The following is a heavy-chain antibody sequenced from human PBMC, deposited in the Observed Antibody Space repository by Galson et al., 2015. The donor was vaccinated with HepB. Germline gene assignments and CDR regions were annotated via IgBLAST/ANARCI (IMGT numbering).Heavy chain of an antibody. D-gene: IGHD5-18*01. CDR3: ARHPYSYGHGDWFDP. J-gene: IGHJ5*02. Sequence: QSGAEVKKPGESLKISCKGSGYSFTSYWIGWVRQMPGKGLEWMGIIYPGDSDTRYSPSFQGQVTISADKSISTAYLQWSSLKASDTAMYYCARHPYSYGHGDWFDPWGQGTLVTVSS. V-gene: IGHV5-51*01. CDR2: IYPGDSDT. CDR1: GYSFTSYW.